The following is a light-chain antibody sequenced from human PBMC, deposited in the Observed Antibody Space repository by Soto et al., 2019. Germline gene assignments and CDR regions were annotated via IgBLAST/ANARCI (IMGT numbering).Light chain of an antibody. Sequence: EIVMTQSPATLSVSPGERATLSCRASQSVSSNLAWYQHKNGQAPRLLIYGASTRATGIPARFSGSGSGTELTLTISSLQSEDFAVYYCQHYGTFGPGTKVDIK. J-gene: IGKJ3*01. CDR3: QHYGT. CDR2: GAS. CDR1: QSVSSN. V-gene: IGKV3-15*01.